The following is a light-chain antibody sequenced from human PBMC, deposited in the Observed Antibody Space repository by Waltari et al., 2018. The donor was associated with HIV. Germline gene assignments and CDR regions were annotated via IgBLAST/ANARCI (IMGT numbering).Light chain of an antibody. CDR3: QQSYSNPRT. CDR1: QTISND. J-gene: IGKJ1*01. Sequence: DIHMTQSPSSLSASVGDRVTITCRASQTISNDLNWYQHKRGKAPKVLIYVASSLQSGVPSRFSGSGAGTDFTLTISSLQPEDFATYYWQQSYSNPRTFGQGTRVEIK. V-gene: IGKV1-39*01. CDR2: VAS.